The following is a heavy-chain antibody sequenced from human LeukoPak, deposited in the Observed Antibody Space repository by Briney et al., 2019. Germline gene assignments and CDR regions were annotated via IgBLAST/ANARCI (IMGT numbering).Heavy chain of an antibody. CDR2: ISGDGRST. CDR1: GFTFSNDP. J-gene: IGHJ1*01. V-gene: IGHV3-23*01. CDR3: AKGGVPMATSLIHH. Sequence: GGSLRLSCAASGFTFSNDPMTWVRQAPGKGLEWVSSISGDGRSTYRADSVKDRFTISRDNSKNTLYLQMNSLRVDDTAVYYCAKGGVPMATSLIHHWGQGTLVIVSS. D-gene: IGHD5-24*01.